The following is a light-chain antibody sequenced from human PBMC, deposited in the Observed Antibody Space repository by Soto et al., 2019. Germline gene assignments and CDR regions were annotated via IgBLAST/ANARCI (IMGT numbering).Light chain of an antibody. Sequence: QSVLTQPPSASGTPGQRVTISCSGSSSNIGSNTVNWYQQLPGTAPKLLIYSNNQRPSGVPDRFSGSKSGSTASLIISRLQTEDEADYYCVSYTSSTTYVFGTGTKVT. CDR1: SSNIGSNT. CDR2: SNN. CDR3: VSYTSSTTYV. V-gene: IGLV1-44*01. J-gene: IGLJ1*01.